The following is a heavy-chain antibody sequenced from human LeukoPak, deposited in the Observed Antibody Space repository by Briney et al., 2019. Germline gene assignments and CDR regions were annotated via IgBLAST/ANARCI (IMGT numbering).Heavy chain of an antibody. CDR3: ARGGRTIFGVVSDY. CDR1: GGTFSSYA. D-gene: IGHD3-3*01. V-gene: IGHV1-46*01. J-gene: IGHJ4*02. Sequence: ASVKVSCKASGGTFSSYAISWVRQAPGQGLEWMGMINPSGGSTSYAQKFQGRVTMTRDTSTSTVYMELSSLRYEDTAVYYCARGGRTIFGVVSDYWGQGTLVTVSS. CDR2: INPSGGST.